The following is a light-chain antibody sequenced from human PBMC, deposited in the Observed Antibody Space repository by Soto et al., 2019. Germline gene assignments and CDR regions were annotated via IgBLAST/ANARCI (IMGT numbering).Light chain of an antibody. V-gene: IGKV1-39*01. CDR2: AAT. J-gene: IGKJ1*01. CDR1: QSISSY. Sequence: DIQMTQSPSSLSASVGDRVTISCRASQSISSYLNWYQLRPGKAPKLLIYAATSLQSGVPSRFSGSGSGTDFTLTIRSLQHEDFATYSCQQSYRTPWTFGQGTKVEIK. CDR3: QQSYRTPWT.